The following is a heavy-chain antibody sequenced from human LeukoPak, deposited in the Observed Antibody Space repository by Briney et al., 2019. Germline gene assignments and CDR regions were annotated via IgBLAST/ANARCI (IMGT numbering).Heavy chain of an antibody. CDR3: ARSGTYYHLGY. V-gene: IGHV1-46*01. Sequence: ASVKVSCKASGYTFTSYYMHWVRQAPGQGLEWMGIINPSGGSTSYAQKFQGRVTMTRDTSISTAYMELSRLTSDDTAVYFCARSGTYYHLGYWGQGTLVTVSS. CDR1: GYTFTSYY. J-gene: IGHJ4*02. D-gene: IGHD1-26*01. CDR2: INPSGGST.